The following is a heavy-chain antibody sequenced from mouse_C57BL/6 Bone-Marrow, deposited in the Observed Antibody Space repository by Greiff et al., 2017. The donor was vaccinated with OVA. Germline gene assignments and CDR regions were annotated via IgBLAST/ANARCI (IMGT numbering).Heavy chain of an antibody. J-gene: IGHJ1*03. CDR1: GYTFTSYW. V-gene: IGHV1-64*01. CDR2: IHPNSGST. CDR3: AKQHYYGSSLYFDV. D-gene: IGHD1-1*01. Sequence: QVQLQQPGAELVKPGASVKLSCKASGYTFTSYWMHWVKQRPGQGLEWIGMIHPNSGSTNYNEKFKSKATLTVDKSSSTAYMQRSSLTSEDSAVYYCAKQHYYGSSLYFDVWGTGTTVTVSS.